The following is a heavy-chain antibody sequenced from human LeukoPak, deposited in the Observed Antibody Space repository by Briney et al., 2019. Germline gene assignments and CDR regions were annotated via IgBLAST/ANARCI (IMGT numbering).Heavy chain of an antibody. CDR3: ARPYTSDYRGAFDI. J-gene: IGHJ3*02. Sequence: SQTLSLTCTVSGGSISSGSYYWSWIRQPAGKGLEWIGRIYTSGSTNYNPSLKSRVTISVDTSKNQFSLKLSSVTAADTAVYYCARPYTSDYRGAFDIWGQGTMVTVSS. CDR1: GGSISSGSYY. D-gene: IGHD6-19*01. V-gene: IGHV4-61*02. CDR2: IYTSGST.